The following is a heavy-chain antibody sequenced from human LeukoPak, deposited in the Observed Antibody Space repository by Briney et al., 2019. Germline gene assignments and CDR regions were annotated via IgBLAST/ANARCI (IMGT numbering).Heavy chain of an antibody. CDR2: IYYSGST. CDR1: GGSFSAYY. CDR3: ARRGPAVPDYFDY. Sequence: PSETLSLTCAVYGGSFSAYYWSWIRQPPGKGLEWIGSIYYSGSTYYNPSLKSRVTISVDTSKNQFSLKLSSVTAADTAVYYCARRGPAVPDYFDYWGQGTLVTVSS. D-gene: IGHD2-2*01. J-gene: IGHJ4*02. V-gene: IGHV4-34*01.